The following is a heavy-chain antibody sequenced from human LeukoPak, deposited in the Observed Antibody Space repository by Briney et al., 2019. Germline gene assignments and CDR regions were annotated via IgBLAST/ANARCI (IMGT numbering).Heavy chain of an antibody. CDR1: GFTFDDYA. V-gene: IGHV3-9*01. J-gene: IGHJ6*02. CDR3: AKDIGGYYYGMDV. Sequence: GGSLRLSCAASGFTFDDYAMHWVRQAPGKGLEWVSGISWNSGSIGYADSVKGRFTISRDNAKNSLYLQMNSLRAEDTALYYCAKDIGGYYYGMDVWGQGTTVTVSS. CDR2: ISWNSGSI.